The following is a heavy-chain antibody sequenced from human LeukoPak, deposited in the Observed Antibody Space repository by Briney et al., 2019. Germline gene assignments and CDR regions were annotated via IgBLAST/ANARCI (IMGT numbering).Heavy chain of an antibody. D-gene: IGHD4-23*01. CDR3: AHGGNPYHDAFDI. CDR2: IYYSGST. J-gene: IGHJ3*02. Sequence: PSQTLSLTCTVSGGSVSSGSYYWNWIRQPAGKGLEWIGRIYYSGSTYYNPSLKSRVTISVDTSKNQFSLKLSSVTAADTAVYYCAHGGNPYHDAFDIWGQGTMVTVSS. CDR1: GGSVSSGSYY. V-gene: IGHV4-61*02.